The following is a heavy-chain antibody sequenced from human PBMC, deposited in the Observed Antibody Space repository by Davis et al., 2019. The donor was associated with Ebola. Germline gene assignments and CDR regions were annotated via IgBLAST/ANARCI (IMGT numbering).Heavy chain of an antibody. Sequence: HTGGSLRLSCAASGFTFSSYAMHWVRQAPGKGLVWVSRINRDESGTTYADSVKGRFTISRDNAKNMLYLQMDSLRVEDTAVYYCARGVSRGSYYLMNYWGQGTLVTVSS. V-gene: IGHV3-74*01. D-gene: IGHD1-26*01. CDR3: ARGVSRGSYYLMNY. CDR2: INRDESGT. J-gene: IGHJ4*02. CDR1: GFTFSSYA.